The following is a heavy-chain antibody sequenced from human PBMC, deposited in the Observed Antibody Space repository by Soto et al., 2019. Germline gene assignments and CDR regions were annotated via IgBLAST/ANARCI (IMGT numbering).Heavy chain of an antibody. CDR3: ARESKRGYGSRSYLRDYYYRMDV. D-gene: IGHD3-10*01. V-gene: IGHV4-30-4*01. Sequence: TLSLTCTVSGGSISSGDYYWSWIRQPPGKGLEWIGYIYYSGSTYYNPSLKSRVTISVDTSESQFSLKLSSVTAADTAVYYCARESKRGYGSRSYLRDYYYRMDVWGQGTTVTVSS. J-gene: IGHJ6*02. CDR1: GGSISSGDYY. CDR2: IYYSGST.